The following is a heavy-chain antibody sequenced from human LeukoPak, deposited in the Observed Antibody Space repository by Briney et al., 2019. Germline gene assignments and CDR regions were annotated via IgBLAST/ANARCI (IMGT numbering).Heavy chain of an antibody. Sequence: GGSLRLSCAASGFTFSNYAMSWVRQAPGKGLEWVSVIYSGGSTYYADSVKGRFTISRDNSKNTLYLQMNSLRAEDTAVYYCARDLWFGGFDPWGQGTLVTVSS. V-gene: IGHV3-53*01. CDR2: IYSGGST. CDR1: GFTFSNYA. D-gene: IGHD3-10*01. CDR3: ARDLWFGGFDP. J-gene: IGHJ5*02.